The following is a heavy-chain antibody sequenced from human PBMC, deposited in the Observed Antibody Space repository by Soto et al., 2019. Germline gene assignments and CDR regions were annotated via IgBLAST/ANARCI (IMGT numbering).Heavy chain of an antibody. CDR1: GFTFSSYA. J-gene: IGHJ4*02. CDR3: AEVIAVAGTPAFDY. D-gene: IGHD6-19*01. V-gene: IGHV3-23*01. CDR2: ISGSGGST. Sequence: GGSLRLSCAASGFTFSSYAMSWVRQAPGKGLEWVSAISGSGGSTYYADSVKGRFTISRDNSKNTLYLQMNSLRAEDTAVYYCAEVIAVAGTPAFDYWGQGTLVTVSS.